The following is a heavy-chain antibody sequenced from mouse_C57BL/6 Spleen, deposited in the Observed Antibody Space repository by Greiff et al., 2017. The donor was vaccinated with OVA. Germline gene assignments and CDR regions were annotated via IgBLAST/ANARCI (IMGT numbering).Heavy chain of an antibody. V-gene: IGHV3-6*01. CDR3: ARGGGNYYFDY. D-gene: IGHD2-1*01. CDR1: GYSITSGYY. Sequence: EVQLVESGPGLVKPSQSLSLTCSVTGYSITSGYYWNWIRQFPGNKLEWMGYISYDGSNNYNPSLKNRISITRDTSKNQFFLKLNSVTTEDTATYYCARGGGNYYFDYWGQGTTLTVSS. J-gene: IGHJ2*01. CDR2: ISYDGSN.